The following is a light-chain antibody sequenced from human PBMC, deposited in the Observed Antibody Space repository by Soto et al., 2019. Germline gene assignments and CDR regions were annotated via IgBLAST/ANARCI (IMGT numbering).Light chain of an antibody. V-gene: IGLV2-14*01. CDR2: DVS. J-gene: IGLJ2*01. CDR3: SSYTSSSGHVV. CDR1: SSDVGGYNY. Sequence: QSALTQPASVSGSPGQSITISCTGTSSDVGGYNYVSWYQQHPGKAPKLMIYDVSNRPSGVSNPFSGSKSGNTASLTISGLQAEDEADYYCSSYTSSSGHVVFGGGTKLTVL.